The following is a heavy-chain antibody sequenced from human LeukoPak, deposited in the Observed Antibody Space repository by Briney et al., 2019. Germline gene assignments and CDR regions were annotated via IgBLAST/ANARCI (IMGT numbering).Heavy chain of an antibody. CDR1: GASISSRDYY. Sequence: SETLSLTCTVSGASISSRDYYWGWIRQPPGKGLEWIGTISNTGSTQYNPSLKSRVTISVGTSKNQFSLKLNSGTAADTAVYYCARVVAAAGNNWFDPWDQGTLVTVSS. V-gene: IGHV4-39*07. J-gene: IGHJ5*02. D-gene: IGHD6-13*01. CDR3: ARVVAAAGNNWFDP. CDR2: ISNTGST.